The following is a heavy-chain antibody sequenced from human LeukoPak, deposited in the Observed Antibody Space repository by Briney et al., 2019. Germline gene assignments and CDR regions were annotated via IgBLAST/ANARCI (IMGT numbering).Heavy chain of an antibody. Sequence: GGSLRLSCAASAFTSSGYAMHWVRQAPGKGLEWVAVISYDGSHKYYADSVKGRFTISRDNSKNTLYLQMNSLRAEDTAVYYCARGSPVSGSYYFLSGFDYWGQGTLVTVSS. CDR1: AFTSSGYA. J-gene: IGHJ4*02. V-gene: IGHV3-30*08. CDR2: ISYDGSHK. D-gene: IGHD1-26*01. CDR3: ARGSPVSGSYYFLSGFDY.